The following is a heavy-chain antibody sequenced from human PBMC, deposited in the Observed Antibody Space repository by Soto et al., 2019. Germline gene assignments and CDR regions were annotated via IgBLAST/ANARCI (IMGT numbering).Heavy chain of an antibody. CDR1: GFSLSTSGVG. CDR2: IYWDDDK. CDR3: AHLGLTGTTVWFDP. D-gene: IGHD1-7*01. V-gene: IGHV2-5*02. J-gene: IGHJ5*02. Sequence: QITLKESGPPLVKPTQTLTLTCTFSGFSLSTSGVGVGWIRQPPGKALEWLALIYWDDDKRYSPSLKSRLTITKDTSKNQVVLTMTNMDPVDTATYYCAHLGLTGTTVWFDPWGQGTLVTVSS.